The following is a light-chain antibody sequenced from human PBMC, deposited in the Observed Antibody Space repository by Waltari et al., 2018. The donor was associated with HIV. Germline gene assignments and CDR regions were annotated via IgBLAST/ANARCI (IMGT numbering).Light chain of an antibody. CDR1: QSVLYSSNNKNY. Sequence: DIVMTQSPDSLVVSLGERATIHCKSSQSVLYSSNNKNYLAWYQQKPGQPPKLLIYWASTRESGVPDRFSGSGSGTDFTLTISSLQAEDVAVYYCQQYYSTPMYTFGQGTKLEIK. CDR3: QQYYSTPMYT. V-gene: IGKV4-1*01. CDR2: WAS. J-gene: IGKJ2*01.